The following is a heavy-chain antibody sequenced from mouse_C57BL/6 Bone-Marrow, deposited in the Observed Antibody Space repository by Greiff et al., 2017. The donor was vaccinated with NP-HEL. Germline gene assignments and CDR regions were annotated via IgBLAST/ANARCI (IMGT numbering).Heavy chain of an antibody. D-gene: IGHD1-1*01. Sequence: EVHLVESGGGLVKPGGSLKLSCAASGFTFSSYAMSWVRQTPEKRLEWVATISDGGSYTYYPDNVKGRFTISRDNAKNNLYLQMSHLKSEDTAMYYCAREKYYYGSSPFAYWGQGTLVTVSA. J-gene: IGHJ3*01. CDR1: GFTFSSYA. CDR3: AREKYYYGSSPFAY. CDR2: ISDGGSYT. V-gene: IGHV5-4*01.